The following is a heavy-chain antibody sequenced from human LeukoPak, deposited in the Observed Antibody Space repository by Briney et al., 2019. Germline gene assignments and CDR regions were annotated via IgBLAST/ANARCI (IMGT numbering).Heavy chain of an antibody. CDR1: GCSISSYY. Sequence: PSETLSLTGTVSGCSISSYYWSWIRQPPGKGLEWIGYIYYSGSTNYNPSLKSRATISVDTSKNHFSLKLSSVTAADTAVYYCARHVPRWLQLTYWGQGALVTVSS. J-gene: IGHJ4*02. V-gene: IGHV4-59*08. CDR3: ARHVPRWLQLTY. D-gene: IGHD5-24*01. CDR2: IYYSGST.